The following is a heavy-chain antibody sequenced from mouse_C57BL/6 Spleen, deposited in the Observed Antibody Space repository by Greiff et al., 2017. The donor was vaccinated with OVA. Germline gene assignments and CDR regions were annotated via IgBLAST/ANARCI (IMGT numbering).Heavy chain of an antibody. V-gene: IGHV2-6-1*01. Sequence: VQLQESGPGLVAPSQSLSITCTVSGFSLTSYGVHWVRQPPGKGLEWLVVIWSDGSTTYNSALKSRLSISKDNSKSQVFLKMNSLQTDDTAMYYCARHPTVTKNAMDYWGQGTSVTVSS. CDR3: ARHPTVTKNAMDY. CDR2: IWSDGST. J-gene: IGHJ4*01. D-gene: IGHD2-10*01. CDR1: GFSLTSYG.